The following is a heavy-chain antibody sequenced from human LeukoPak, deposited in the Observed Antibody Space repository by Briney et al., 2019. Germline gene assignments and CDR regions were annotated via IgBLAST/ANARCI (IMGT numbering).Heavy chain of an antibody. CDR1: GFTLSSYG. Sequence: GGSLRLSCAASGFTLSSYGMHWVRQAPGKGLEWVAVISYDGSNKYYADSVKGRFTISRDNSKNTLYLQMNSLRAEDTAVYYCAKVVVPAAIGYYYYGMDVWGQGTTVTVSS. J-gene: IGHJ6*02. CDR3: AKVVVPAAIGYYYYGMDV. D-gene: IGHD2-2*01. CDR2: ISYDGSNK. V-gene: IGHV3-30*18.